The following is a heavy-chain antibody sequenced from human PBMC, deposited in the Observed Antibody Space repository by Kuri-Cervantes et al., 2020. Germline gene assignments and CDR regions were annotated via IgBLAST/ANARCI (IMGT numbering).Heavy chain of an antibody. V-gene: IGHV7-4-1*02. CDR1: GYTFTSYD. CDR3: AREGPNVLSS. J-gene: IGHJ5*02. Sequence: ASVKVSCKASGYTFTSYDINWVRQATGQGLEWMGWINTNTGNPTYAQGFTGRFVFSLDTSVSTAYLQISSLKAEDTAVYYCAREGPNVLSSWGQGTLVTVSS. CDR2: INTNTGNP.